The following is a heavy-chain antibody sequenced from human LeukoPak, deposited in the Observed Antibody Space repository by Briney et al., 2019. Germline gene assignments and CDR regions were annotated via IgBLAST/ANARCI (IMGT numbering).Heavy chain of an antibody. CDR3: ARDRAVTIFDY. CDR2: IYYSGST. CDR1: GVSISSGGYY. V-gene: IGHV4-31*03. D-gene: IGHD4-11*01. J-gene: IGHJ4*02. Sequence: SQTLSLTCTVSGVSISSGGYYWSWIRQHPGKGLEWIGYIYYSGSTYYNPSLKSRVTISVDTSKNQFSLKLSSVTAADTAVYYCARDRAVTIFDYWGQGTLVTVSS.